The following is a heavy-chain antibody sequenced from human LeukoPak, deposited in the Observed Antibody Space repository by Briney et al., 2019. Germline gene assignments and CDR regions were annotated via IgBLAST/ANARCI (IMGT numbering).Heavy chain of an antibody. CDR3: ARGHSSGWYWANAFDI. Sequence: GASVKVSCKASGGTFSSHAIAWVRQAPGQGPEWMGGIIPISGTANYAQKFRGRVTITTDESTSTAYMELSSLRSEDTAVYYCARGHSSGWYWANAFDIWGQGTMVTVSS. J-gene: IGHJ3*02. V-gene: IGHV1-69*05. CDR2: IIPISGTA. CDR1: GGTFSSHA. D-gene: IGHD6-19*01.